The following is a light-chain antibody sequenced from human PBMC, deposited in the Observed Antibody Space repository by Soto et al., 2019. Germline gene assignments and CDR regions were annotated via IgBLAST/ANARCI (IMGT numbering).Light chain of an antibody. CDR3: HSRA. V-gene: IGKV1-5*01. Sequence: DIQITQSPSTLSASLGDRVTITCRASQSITSWLAWYQQKPGKAPNLLIYDASSLQSGVPSRFSGSGSGTEFTLTIGRLQPDDFATYFCHSRAFGQGTRLEIK. CDR1: QSITSW. J-gene: IGKJ5*01. CDR2: DAS.